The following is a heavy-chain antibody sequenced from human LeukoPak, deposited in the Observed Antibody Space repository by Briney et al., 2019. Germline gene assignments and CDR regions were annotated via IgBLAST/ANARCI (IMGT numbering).Heavy chain of an antibody. J-gene: IGHJ4*02. D-gene: IGHD3-22*01. CDR1: GYNLIEVS. Sequence: ASVKVSCKVSGYNLIEVSMHWVRLSPGKGFEWMGSLDPEDDTTIYAQKFQGRVTMAADTSTNTAFMELSSLRSDDTAVYYCAAADRMAYDYDGYGPGDYLDYWGQGTRVTVSS. V-gene: IGHV1-24*01. CDR2: LDPEDDTT. CDR3: AAADRMAYDYDGYGPGDYLDY.